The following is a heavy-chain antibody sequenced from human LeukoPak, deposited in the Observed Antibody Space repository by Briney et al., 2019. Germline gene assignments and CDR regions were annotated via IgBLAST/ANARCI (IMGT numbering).Heavy chain of an antibody. J-gene: IGHJ5*02. CDR1: GYTFTSYG. Sequence: ASVKVSCKASGYTFTSYGISWVRQAPGQGLEWMGWISAYNGNTNYAQKLQGRVIMTTDTSTSTVYMELRSLRSDDTAVYYCARDRGWELGYCSGGSCYDENWFDLWGQGTLVTVSS. CDR3: ARDRGWELGYCSGGSCYDENWFDL. D-gene: IGHD2-15*01. CDR2: ISAYNGNT. V-gene: IGHV1-18*01.